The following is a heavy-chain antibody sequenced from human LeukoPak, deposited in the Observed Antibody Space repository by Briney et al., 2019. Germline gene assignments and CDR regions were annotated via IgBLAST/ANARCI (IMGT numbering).Heavy chain of an antibody. D-gene: IGHD3-10*01. J-gene: IGHJ2*01. Sequence: SQTLSLTCTVSGGSISSGSYYWSWIRQPAGKGLEWIGRIYTSGSTNYNPSLKSRVSTSVDTSKNQFSLKLSSVTAADTAVCYCARGKYYYGSGTYYTRSYDWYFDLWGRGTLVTVSS. CDR3: ARGKYYYGSGTYYTRSYDWYFDL. CDR1: GGSISSGSYY. V-gene: IGHV4-61*02. CDR2: IYTSGST.